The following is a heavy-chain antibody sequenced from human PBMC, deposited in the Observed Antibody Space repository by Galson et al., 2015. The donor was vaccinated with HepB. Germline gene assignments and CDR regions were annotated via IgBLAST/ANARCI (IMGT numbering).Heavy chain of an antibody. CDR3: ARSGPFCGGDCYSDY. D-gene: IGHD2-21*02. J-gene: IGHJ4*02. CDR2: IFYTGIT. V-gene: IGHV4-39*07. CDR1: GDSINNRAYF. Sequence: ETLSLTCTVSGDSINNRAYFWGWIRQPPGKGLEWIGTIFYTGITYDNPSLRSRVTISVDTSRNQFSLYLSSVTAADTATYYCARSGPFCGGDCYSDYWGQGILVTVSS.